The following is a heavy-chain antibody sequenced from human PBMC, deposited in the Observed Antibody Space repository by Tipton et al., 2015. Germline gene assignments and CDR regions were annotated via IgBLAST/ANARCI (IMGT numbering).Heavy chain of an antibody. V-gene: IGHV4-59*01. CDR1: NGSISSDS. J-gene: IGHJ3*02. CDR2: IHYSGTT. D-gene: IGHD3-22*01. Sequence: TLSLTCTVSNGSISSDSWSWIRQSPGKGLEWIGYIHYSGTTNYNPSLKSRVTISVDTSKNQFSLKLSSVTAADTAVYYCARGTKWLLLLKAFDIWGQGTMVTVSS. CDR3: ARGTKWLLLLKAFDI.